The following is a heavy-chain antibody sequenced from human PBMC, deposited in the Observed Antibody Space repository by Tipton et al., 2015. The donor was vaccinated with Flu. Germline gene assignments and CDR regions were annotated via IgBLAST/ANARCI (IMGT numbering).Heavy chain of an antibody. D-gene: IGHD3-10*01. CDR2: IYYSGST. Sequence: TLSLTCTVSGGSISSYYWSWIRQPPGKGLEWIGYIYYSGSTNYNPSLKSRVTISVDTSKNQFSLKLSSVTAADTAVYYCARTMVRGVIDYWGQGTLVTVSS. CDR3: ARTMVRGVIDY. J-gene: IGHJ4*02. V-gene: IGHV4-59*12. CDR1: GGSISSYY.